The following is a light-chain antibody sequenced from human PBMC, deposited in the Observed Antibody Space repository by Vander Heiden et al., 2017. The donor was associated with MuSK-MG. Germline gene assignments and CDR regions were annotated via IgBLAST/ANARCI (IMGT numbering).Light chain of an antibody. CDR3: QQYNSYPLT. Sequence: DIQMTQSPSTLSASVGDRVTITCRASQSFSSWLAWYQQKPGKAPKLLIYKASTLESGVPSRFSGSGSGTEFTLTISSLQPDDFATYYCQQYNSYPLTCGGGTKVEIK. CDR1: QSFSSW. CDR2: KAS. V-gene: IGKV1-5*03. J-gene: IGKJ4*01.